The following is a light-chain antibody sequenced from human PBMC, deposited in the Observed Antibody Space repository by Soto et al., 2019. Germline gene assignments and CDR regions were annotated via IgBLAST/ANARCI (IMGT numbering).Light chain of an antibody. Sequence: QSALTQPRSVSGSPGQSVTISCTGTSSDIGGYNYVSWYQQHPGKAPKLMIYTVTKRPSGVPDRFSGSKSDNTASLTISGLQADDEADYYCCSYAGSSSYVFGTGTKVTV. V-gene: IGLV2-11*01. CDR1: SSDIGGYNY. CDR2: TVT. J-gene: IGLJ1*01. CDR3: CSYAGSSSYV.